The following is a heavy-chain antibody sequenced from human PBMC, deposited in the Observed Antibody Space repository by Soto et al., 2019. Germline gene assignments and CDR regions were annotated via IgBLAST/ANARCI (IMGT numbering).Heavy chain of an antibody. CDR2: IFYLGSS. V-gene: IGHV4-39*01. Sequence: SETLCLTCTVSGDAIISRDFYWGWVRQPPGKCLEWIGSIFYLGSSYYNQSLKSRVTMSVDTSKNQFSLRLRSVTAADTALYFCARHSLALRKNNWFDPWGQGIMVTVYS. CDR3: ARHSLALRKNNWFDP. CDR1: GDAIISRDFY. D-gene: IGHD3-3*02. J-gene: IGHJ5*02.